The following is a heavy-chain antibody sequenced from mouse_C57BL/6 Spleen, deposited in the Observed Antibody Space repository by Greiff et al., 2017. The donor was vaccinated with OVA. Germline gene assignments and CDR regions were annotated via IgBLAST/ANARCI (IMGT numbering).Heavy chain of an antibody. J-gene: IGHJ3*01. CDR2: IHPNSGST. Sequence: QVQLKQPGAELVKPGASVKLSCKASGYTFTSYWMHWVKQRPGQGLEWIGMIHPNSGSTNYNEKFKSKATLTVDKSSSTAYMQLSSLTSEDSAVYYCARGASTGTFAYWGQGTLVTVSA. D-gene: IGHD4-1*02. V-gene: IGHV1-64*01. CDR3: ARGASTGTFAY. CDR1: GYTFTSYW.